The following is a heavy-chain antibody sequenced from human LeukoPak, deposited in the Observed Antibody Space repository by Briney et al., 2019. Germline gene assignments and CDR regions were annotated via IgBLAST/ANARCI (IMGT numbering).Heavy chain of an antibody. CDR2: ISSSSSYI. V-gene: IGHV3-21*01. CDR1: GFTFSGYS. Sequence: GGSLRLSCAASGFTFSGYSMNWVRQAPGKGLEWVSSISSSSSYIYYADSVKGRFTISRDNAKNSLYLQMNSLRAEDTAVYYCARGVAATYFDYWGQGTLVTVSS. CDR3: ARGVAATYFDY. D-gene: IGHD2-15*01. J-gene: IGHJ4*02.